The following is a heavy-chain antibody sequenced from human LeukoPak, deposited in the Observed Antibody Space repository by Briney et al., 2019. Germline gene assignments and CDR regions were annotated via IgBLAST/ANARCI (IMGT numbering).Heavy chain of an antibody. Sequence: GESLKISCKGSGYSFTSYWISWVRQMPGKGLEWMGRIDPSDSYTNYSPSFQGHVTISADKSISTAYLQWSSLKASGTAMYYCARQGGSTSRYGTDVWGQGTTVTVSS. CDR1: GYSFTSYW. CDR3: ARQGGSTSRYGTDV. CDR2: IDPSDSYT. J-gene: IGHJ6*02. D-gene: IGHD2-2*01. V-gene: IGHV5-10-1*01.